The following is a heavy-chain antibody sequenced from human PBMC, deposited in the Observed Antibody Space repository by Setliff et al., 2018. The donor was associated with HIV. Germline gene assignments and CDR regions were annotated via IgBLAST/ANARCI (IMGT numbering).Heavy chain of an antibody. CDR3: ARPGSSSSYYAMDV. D-gene: IGHD3-10*01. CDR2: IYNAGRI. CDR1: GGSISSHY. V-gene: IGHV4-59*11. J-gene: IGHJ6*02. Sequence: SETLSLTCSFSGGSISSHYWSWIRQTPGKGLEWIGTIYNAGRISYSPSLRSRVTFSVDTSQNQFSLILRSVTAADTAVYYCARPGSSSSYYAMDVWGQGTLVTVSS.